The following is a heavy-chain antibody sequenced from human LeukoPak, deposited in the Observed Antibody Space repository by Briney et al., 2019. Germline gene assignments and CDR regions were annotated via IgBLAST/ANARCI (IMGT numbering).Heavy chain of an antibody. V-gene: IGHV3-48*03. CDR2: ISSGGSTV. J-gene: IGHJ3*02. CDR1: GFTFSSYE. D-gene: IGHD1-26*01. Sequence: GGSLRLSCAASGFTFSSYEMNWVRQAPGKGLEWVSYISSGGSTVYYADSMKGRFTISRDNAKNSLYLQMNSLRAEDTAVYYCARVIIVGATGIWGQGTMVTVSS. CDR3: ARVIIVGATGI.